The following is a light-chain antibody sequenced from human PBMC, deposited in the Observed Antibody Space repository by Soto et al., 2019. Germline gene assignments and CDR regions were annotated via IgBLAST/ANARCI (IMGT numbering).Light chain of an antibody. CDR3: QVWDRSSDHYV. J-gene: IGLJ1*01. CDR2: DDS. CDR1: NIGSKS. V-gene: IGLV3-21*02. Sequence: SYELTQPPSVSVAPGQTARITRGGNNIGSKSGHWYQQKPGQAPVLVVYDDSERPSGIPERFSGSNSGNTATLTISRVEAGDEADYYCQVWDRSSDHYVFGTGTKVTVL.